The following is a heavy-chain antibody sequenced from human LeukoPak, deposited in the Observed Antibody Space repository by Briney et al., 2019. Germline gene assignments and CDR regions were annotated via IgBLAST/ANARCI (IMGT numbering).Heavy chain of an antibody. J-gene: IGHJ4*02. CDR2: VSAYNGKT. V-gene: IGHV1-18*01. Sequence: ASVTVSCKASVYTFTTSYINWVRQAPGQGLEWMGWVSAYNGKTSYAQRFQGRVTMTTDSSTSTAYMDLASLRSDDTAVYYCARGGTFYPSIDYWGQGTLVTVSS. CDR3: ARGGTFYPSIDY. D-gene: IGHD1-26*01. CDR1: VYTFTTSY.